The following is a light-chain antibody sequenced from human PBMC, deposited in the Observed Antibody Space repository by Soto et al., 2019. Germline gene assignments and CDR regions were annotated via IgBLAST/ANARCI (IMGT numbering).Light chain of an antibody. Sequence: EIVLTQSPGTLSLSRGERATLSCRASQSVSSSYLAWYQQKPGQAPRLLIYGASSRASGIPDRFSGSGSGTDFTLTISRLEPEDFAVYYCQQYGSSPWAFGRGTKVDI. CDR2: GAS. J-gene: IGKJ1*01. CDR1: QSVSSSY. CDR3: QQYGSSPWA. V-gene: IGKV3-20*01.